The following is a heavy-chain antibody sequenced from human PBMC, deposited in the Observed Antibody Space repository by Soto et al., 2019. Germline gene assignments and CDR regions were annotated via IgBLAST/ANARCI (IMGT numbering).Heavy chain of an antibody. CDR1: GFTFSDYS. V-gene: IGHV3-48*01. CDR3: GSDWIHLPWSHFDY. J-gene: IGHJ4*02. D-gene: IGHD3-3*01. Sequence: GGSLGLSCAASGFTFSDYSMNWVRQAPGRGLEWVSYISSSSFTIHYADSVEGRFAISRDNAKNSLYLQMNSLRAEATAVYYCGSDWIHLPWSHFDYPGQGALVTVSS. CDR2: ISSSSFTI.